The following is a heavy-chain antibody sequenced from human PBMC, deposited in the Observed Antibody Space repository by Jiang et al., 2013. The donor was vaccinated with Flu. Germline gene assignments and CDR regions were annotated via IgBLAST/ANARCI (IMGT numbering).Heavy chain of an antibody. J-gene: IGHJ4*02. CDR1: GYTFTSYY. CDR3: ARDLFTAMDLFDY. D-gene: IGHD5-18*01. CDR2: XNPSGGST. Sequence: SGYTFTSYYMHWVRQAPGQGLEWMGIXNPSGGSTSYAQKFQGRVTMTRDTSTSTVYMELSSLRSEDTAVYYCARDLFTAMDLFDYWGQGTLVTVSS. V-gene: IGHV1-46*01.